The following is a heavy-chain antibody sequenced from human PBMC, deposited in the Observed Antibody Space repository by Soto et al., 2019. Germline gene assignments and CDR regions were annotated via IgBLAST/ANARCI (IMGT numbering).Heavy chain of an antibody. J-gene: IGHJ6*03. CDR2: INAGNGNT. Sequence: ASVKVSCKASGDTFSSYAISWVRQAPGQRLEWMGWINAGNGNTKYSQKYQGRDTINRDTSASTAYMELSSLRSEDTAVYYCARGCGDPYYYYMGVWGKGTTVTVSS. V-gene: IGHV1-3*01. D-gene: IGHD3-10*01. CDR3: ARGCGDPYYYYMGV. CDR1: GDTFSSYA.